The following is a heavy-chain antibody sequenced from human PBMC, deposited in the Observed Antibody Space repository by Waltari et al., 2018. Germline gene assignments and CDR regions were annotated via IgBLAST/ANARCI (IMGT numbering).Heavy chain of an antibody. J-gene: IGHJ4*02. D-gene: IGHD5-18*01. Sequence: QLQLQESGPGLVKPSETRSLTCTVPGGSISSSSYYWGWIRQPPGKGLEWIGSIYYSGSTYSNPSLKRRVTISVDTSKNQFSLKLSSVTAADTAVYYCASWVQLWLLWGQGTLVTVSS. CDR2: IYYSGST. CDR1: GGSISSSSYY. V-gene: IGHV4-39*07. CDR3: ASWVQLWLL.